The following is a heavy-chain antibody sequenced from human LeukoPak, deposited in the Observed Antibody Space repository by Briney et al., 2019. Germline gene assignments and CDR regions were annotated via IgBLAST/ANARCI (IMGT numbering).Heavy chain of an antibody. CDR3: ARVQGGGYRTADY. CDR1: GFTFSSYE. J-gene: IGHJ4*02. Sequence: GGSLRLSCAASGFTFSSYEMNWVRQAPGKGLEWVSYISSSGSTIYYADSVKGRFTISRDNSKNTLFLQMNSLRSEDTAMYYCARVQGGGYRTADYWGQGTLVTVSS. V-gene: IGHV3-48*03. D-gene: IGHD6-19*01. CDR2: ISSSGSTI.